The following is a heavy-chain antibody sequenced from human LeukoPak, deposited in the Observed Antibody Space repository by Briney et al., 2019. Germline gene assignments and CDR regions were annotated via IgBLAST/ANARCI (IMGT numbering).Heavy chain of an antibody. J-gene: IGHJ4*02. CDR3: ARHASVDGNWPRPLDY. D-gene: IGHD6-19*01. Sequence: PSETLSLTCTVSGGSISSSPYYWGWLRQPPGKGLEWLGNIYYSGSTYYNPSLKTRVTISVDTSKNQFSLKLTSVTAADTAVYYCARHASVDGNWPRPLDYWGQGSLVTVSS. CDR1: GGSISSSPYY. CDR2: IYYSGST. V-gene: IGHV4-39*01.